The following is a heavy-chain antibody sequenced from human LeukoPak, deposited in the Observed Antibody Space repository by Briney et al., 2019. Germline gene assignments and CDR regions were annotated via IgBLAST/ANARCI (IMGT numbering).Heavy chain of an antibody. D-gene: IGHD3-16*01. V-gene: IGHV3-23*01. CDR3: AKDWACDF. J-gene: IGHJ4*02. CDR2: IDTDASST. Sequence: GGSLRLPCAASGFTFSSHAMTWVRQAPGKGLEWVSAIDTDASSTKYAGSVKGRFTISRDNSKNTLYLQMNSLRAEDTAVYYCAKDWACDFWGQGTLVTVSS. CDR1: GFTFSSHA.